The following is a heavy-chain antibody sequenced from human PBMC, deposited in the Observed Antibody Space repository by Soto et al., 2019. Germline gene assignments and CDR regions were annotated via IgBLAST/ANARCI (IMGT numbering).Heavy chain of an antibody. V-gene: IGHV3-30*18. D-gene: IGHD2-2*01. CDR1: GFPFSSHA. J-gene: IGHJ4*02. CDR3: AKPHVDYCSSTSCHLFDY. CDR2: ISYDGSNK. Sequence: QVQLVESGGGVVQPGRSLRLSCAASGFPFSSHAMHWVRQAPGKGLEWVAVISYDGSNKYYADSVKGRFTISRDNSKNTLYLQMNSLRAEDTAVYYCAKPHVDYCSSTSCHLFDYWGQGTLVTVSS.